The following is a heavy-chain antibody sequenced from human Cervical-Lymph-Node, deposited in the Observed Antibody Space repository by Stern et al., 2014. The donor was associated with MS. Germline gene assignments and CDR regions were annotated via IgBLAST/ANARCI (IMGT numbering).Heavy chain of an antibody. CDR1: GYTFTDYF. J-gene: IGHJ4*02. CDR2: ISPKTGSA. CDR3: ARDRGSYSDY. D-gene: IGHD1-26*01. V-gene: IGHV1-2*02. Sequence: HVQLAQSGAEVERPGASVKGSFKASGYTFTDYFLHRVRQAPGQWLEWMVWISPKTGSATYAQKCQDRVTMTRDTSINTGYMEVSSLRSDDTAVYYCARDRGSYSDYWGQGTLVAVSS.